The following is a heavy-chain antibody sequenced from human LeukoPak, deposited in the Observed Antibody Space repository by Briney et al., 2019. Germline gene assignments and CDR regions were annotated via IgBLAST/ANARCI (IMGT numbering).Heavy chain of an antibody. CDR3: ERVTGTGYYIPDY. CDR2: IYYSGST. D-gene: IGHD3-9*01. Sequence: SETLSLTCTVSGGSISSSSYYWGWIRQPPGKGLEWIGSIYYSGSTYYNPSLKSRVTISVDTSKNQFSLKLSSVTAADTAVYYCERVTGTGYYIPDYWGQGALVTVSS. J-gene: IGHJ4*02. CDR1: GGSISSSSYY. V-gene: IGHV4-39*07.